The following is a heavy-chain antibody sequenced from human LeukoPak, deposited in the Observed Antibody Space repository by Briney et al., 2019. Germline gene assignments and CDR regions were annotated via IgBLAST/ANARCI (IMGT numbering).Heavy chain of an antibody. Sequence: ASVKVSCKASGYTFTSYGISWVRQAPGQGLEWMGWISAYNGNTNYAQKLQGRVTMTTDTSTSTAYMELRSLRSDDTAVYYCAGAVSGFWSGYYLYYFDYWGQGTLVTVSS. V-gene: IGHV1-18*01. J-gene: IGHJ4*02. CDR3: AGAVSGFWSGYYLYYFDY. CDR1: GYTFTSYG. D-gene: IGHD3-3*01. CDR2: ISAYNGNT.